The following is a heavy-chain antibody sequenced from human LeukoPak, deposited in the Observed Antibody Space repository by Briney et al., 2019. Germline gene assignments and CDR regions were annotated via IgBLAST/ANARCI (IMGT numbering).Heavy chain of an antibody. Sequence: ASVKVSCKASGYTFTSYGISWVRQAPGQGLEWMGWMNPSSGDTGYAQKFQGRFTMTWDTSISTAYMELSSLRSEDTAVYYCAREYRHQPDWGQGTLVTVSS. D-gene: IGHD5-12*01. V-gene: IGHV1-8*02. CDR3: AREYRHQPD. CDR1: GYTFTSYG. CDR2: MNPSSGDT. J-gene: IGHJ4*02.